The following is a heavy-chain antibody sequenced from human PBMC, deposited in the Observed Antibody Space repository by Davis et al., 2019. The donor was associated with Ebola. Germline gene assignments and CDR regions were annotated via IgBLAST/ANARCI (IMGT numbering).Heavy chain of an antibody. J-gene: IGHJ6*02. CDR3: AGGAMTTVTTSTYGMDV. V-gene: IGHV4-59*01. Sequence: MPSETLSLTCTVSGGSTSSYYWSWIRQPPGKGLEWIGSIHYSGSTNYNPSPKTRVTIPVDTSKNQFSLKLSSVTAADTAVYYCAGGAMTTVTTSTYGMDVWGQGTTVTVSS. CDR2: IHYSGST. D-gene: IGHD4-11*01. CDR1: GGSTSSYY.